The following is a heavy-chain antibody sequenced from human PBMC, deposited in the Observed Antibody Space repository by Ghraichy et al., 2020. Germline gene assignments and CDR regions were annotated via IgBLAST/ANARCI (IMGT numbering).Heavy chain of an antibody. CDR2: ISSSSRHI. CDR3: ARSTSENYGSDAFDI. Sequence: GGSLRLSCAASGITFSTYSMNWVRQPPGKGLEWVSSISSSSRHIYQPDSVKGRFTISRDNAKSSVYLQMNSLRAEDTAVYFCARSTSENYGSDAFDIWGQGTMVTVSS. CDR1: GITFSTYS. V-gene: IGHV3-21*06. D-gene: IGHD1-7*01. J-gene: IGHJ3*02.